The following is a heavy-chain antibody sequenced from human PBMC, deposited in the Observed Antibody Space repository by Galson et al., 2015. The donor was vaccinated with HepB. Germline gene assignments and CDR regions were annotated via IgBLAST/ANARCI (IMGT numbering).Heavy chain of an antibody. CDR1: GFTVSSNY. V-gene: IGHV3-53*01. CDR3: ARGGVDTAMDPYYYYHGMDV. CDR2: IYSGGST. D-gene: IGHD5-18*01. Sequence: SLRLSCAASGFTVSSNYMRWVRQAPGKGLEWVSVIYSGGSTYYADSVKGRFTISRDNSKNTLYLQMNSLRAEDTAVYYCARGGVDTAMDPYYYYHGMDVWGQGTTVTVSS. J-gene: IGHJ6*02.